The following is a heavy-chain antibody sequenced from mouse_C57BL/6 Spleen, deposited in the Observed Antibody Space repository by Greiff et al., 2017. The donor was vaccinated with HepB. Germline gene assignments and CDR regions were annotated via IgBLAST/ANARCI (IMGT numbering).Heavy chain of an antibody. J-gene: IGHJ4*01. CDR2: ISSGGDYI. Sequence: EVKLMESGEGLVKPGGSLKLSCAASGFTFSSYAMSWVRQTPEKRLEWVAYISSGGDYIYYADTVKGRFTISRDNARNTLYLQMSSLKSEDTAMYYCTRERGYYDYDGGFDYAMDYWGQGTSVTVSS. CDR3: TRERGYYDYDGGFDYAMDY. D-gene: IGHD2-4*01. CDR1: GFTFSSYA. V-gene: IGHV5-9-1*02.